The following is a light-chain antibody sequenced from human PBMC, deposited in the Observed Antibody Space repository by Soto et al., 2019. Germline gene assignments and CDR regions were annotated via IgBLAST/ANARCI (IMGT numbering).Light chain of an antibody. CDR3: CSYAGSSTVV. CDR2: EVS. J-gene: IGLJ1*01. CDR1: SSDVGSYNL. V-gene: IGLV2-23*02. Sequence: QSVLTQPASVSGSPGQSSTISCTGTSSDVGSYNLVSWYQQHPGKAPKLMIYEVSKRPSGVSNRFSGSKSGNTASLTISGLQAEDEADYYCCSYAGSSTVVFGTGNKVTVL.